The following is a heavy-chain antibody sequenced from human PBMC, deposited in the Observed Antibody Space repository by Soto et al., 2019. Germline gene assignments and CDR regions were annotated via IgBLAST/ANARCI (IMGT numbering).Heavy chain of an antibody. CDR2: ISGSGGST. CDR3: AKDQTRIAVAGQSDY. Sequence: GGSLRLSCAASGFTFSSYAMSWVRQAPGKGLEWVSAISGSGGSTHYADSVKGRFTISRDNSKNTLYLQMNSLRAEDTAVYYCAKDQTRIAVAGQSDYWGQGTLVTVSS. CDR1: GFTFSSYA. D-gene: IGHD6-19*01. J-gene: IGHJ4*02. V-gene: IGHV3-23*01.